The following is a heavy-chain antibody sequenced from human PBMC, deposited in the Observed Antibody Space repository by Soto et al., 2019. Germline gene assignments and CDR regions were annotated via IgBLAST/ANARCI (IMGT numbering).Heavy chain of an antibody. D-gene: IGHD6-6*01. V-gene: IGHV3-23*01. J-gene: IGHJ4*02. Sequence: GGSPRLSCAASGFTFSSYAMSWVRQAPGKGLEWVSAISGSGGSTYYADSVKGRFTISRDNSKNTLYLQMNSLRAEDTAVYYCAKGPWQLVDYFDYWGQGTLVTVSS. CDR3: AKGPWQLVDYFDY. CDR1: GFTFSSYA. CDR2: ISGSGGST.